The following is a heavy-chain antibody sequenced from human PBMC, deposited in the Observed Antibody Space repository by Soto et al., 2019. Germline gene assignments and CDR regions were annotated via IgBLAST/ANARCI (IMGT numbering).Heavy chain of an antibody. V-gene: IGHV3-30*18. CDR2: ISYDGSNK. Sequence: QVQLVESGGGVVQPGRSLRLSCAASGFTFSSYGMHWVRQAPGKGLEWVAVISYDGSNKYYADSGKGRFTISRDNSKKTLYLQMNSLRAEDTAVYYCAKGMEWAPGTRPGEYYYYYGMDVWGQGTTVTVAS. J-gene: IGHJ6*02. D-gene: IGHD3-3*01. CDR3: AKGMEWAPGTRPGEYYYYYGMDV. CDR1: GFTFSSYG.